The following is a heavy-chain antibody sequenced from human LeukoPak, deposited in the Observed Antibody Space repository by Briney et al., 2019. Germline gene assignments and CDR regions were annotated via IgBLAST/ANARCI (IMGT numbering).Heavy chain of an antibody. D-gene: IGHD6-13*01. CDR1: GYTFTSYG. CDR3: ARDKSIEVSSSRDY. CDR2: ISAYNGNT. J-gene: IGHJ4*02. V-gene: IGHV1-18*04. Sequence: ASVKASCKVSGYTFTSYGISWVRQAPGQGLEWMGWISAYNGNTNYAQKLQGRVTMTTDTSTSTAYMELRSLRSDDTAVYYCARDKSIEVSSSRDYWGQGTLVTVSS.